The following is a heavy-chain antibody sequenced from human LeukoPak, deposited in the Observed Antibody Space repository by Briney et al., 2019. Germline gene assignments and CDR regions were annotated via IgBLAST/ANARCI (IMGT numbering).Heavy chain of an antibody. J-gene: IGHJ5*02. CDR2: IYYSGST. CDR1: GGSISNGDHY. CDR3: ARRGYCSGGSCYAGLNWFDP. V-gene: IGHV4-31*03. Sequence: PSETLSLTCTVSGGSISNGDHYWSWIRQHPGKGLEWIGHIYYSGSTYYNPSLKSRGIISVETSKNQFSLKLSSVTAADTAVYYCARRGYCSGGSCYAGLNWFDPWGQGTLVTVSS. D-gene: IGHD2-15*01.